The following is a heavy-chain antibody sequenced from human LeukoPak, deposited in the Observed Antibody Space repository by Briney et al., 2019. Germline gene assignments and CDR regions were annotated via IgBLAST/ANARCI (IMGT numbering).Heavy chain of an antibody. CDR3: AKHVPITMIVVVIWDY. D-gene: IGHD3-22*01. J-gene: IGHJ4*02. Sequence: GGSLRLSCAASGFTFSSYAMSWVRQAPGKGLEWVSAICGSGGSTYYADSVKGQFTISRDNSKNTLYLQMNSLRAEDTAVYYCAKHVPITMIVVVIWDYWGQGTLVTVSS. CDR1: GFTFSSYA. V-gene: IGHV3-23*01. CDR2: ICGSGGST.